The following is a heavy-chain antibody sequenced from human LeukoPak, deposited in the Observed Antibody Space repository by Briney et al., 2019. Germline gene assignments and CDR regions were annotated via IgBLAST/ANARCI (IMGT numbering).Heavy chain of an antibody. CDR1: GFTFSSYA. Sequence: GRSLRLSCAASGFTFSSYAMHCVREAPGKGLEWVAVISYDGSNKYYADSVKGRFTISRDNSKNTLYMQMNSLRAEDTAVYYCASRAAAGLYYYYGMDVWGQGTTVTVSS. D-gene: IGHD6-13*01. CDR3: ASRAAAGLYYYYGMDV. J-gene: IGHJ6*02. CDR2: ISYDGSNK. V-gene: IGHV3-30*04.